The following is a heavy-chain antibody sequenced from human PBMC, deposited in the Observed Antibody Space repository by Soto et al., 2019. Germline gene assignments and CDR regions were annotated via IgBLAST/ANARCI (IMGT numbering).Heavy chain of an antibody. CDR1: GGSISTGYYY. CDR2: IDWDDDK. Sequence: TLSVTCTVSGGSISTGYYYRGWIRQPPGKGLEWLARIDWDDDKYYSTSLKTRLTISKDTSKNQVVLTMTNMDPVDTATYYCARIWRNSGYGMDVWGQGTTVT. CDR3: ARIWRNSGYGMDV. J-gene: IGHJ6*02. D-gene: IGHD1-26*01. V-gene: IGHV2-70*11.